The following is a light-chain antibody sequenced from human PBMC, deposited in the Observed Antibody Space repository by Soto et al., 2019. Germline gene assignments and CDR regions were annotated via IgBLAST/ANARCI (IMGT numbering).Light chain of an antibody. J-gene: IGKJ5*01. Sequence: MTQSPATLSVSPGERVTPLCRTSHSVNSHVAWYQQKPGKAPRLLLYGASTRATGIPVRLSGSGFGTEFTLTIRSLQSEDFAVYYCQQYKTWPLFGQGTRLEIK. CDR2: GAS. V-gene: IGKV3-15*01. CDR3: QQYKTWPL. CDR1: HSVNSH.